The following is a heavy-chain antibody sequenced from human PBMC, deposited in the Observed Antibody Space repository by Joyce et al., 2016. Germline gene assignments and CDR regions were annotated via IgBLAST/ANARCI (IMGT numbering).Heavy chain of an antibody. Sequence: EVQLLESGGGWVRPGGSLRLSCAASGFTFNNYALNWVRQDPGKGLKWVSGISGSGENTYDADSVKGRFSISRDNSKDTLYLQMNSLRAEDTAVYFCAKTVYYDVWRGYLQYLGPGTLVTVSS. CDR3: AKTVYYDVWRGYLQY. J-gene: IGHJ4*02. V-gene: IGHV3-23*01. D-gene: IGHD3-3*01. CDR1: GFTFNNYA. CDR2: ISGSGENT.